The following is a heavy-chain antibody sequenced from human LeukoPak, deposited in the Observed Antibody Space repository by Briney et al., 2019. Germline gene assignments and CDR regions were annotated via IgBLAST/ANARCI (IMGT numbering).Heavy chain of an antibody. V-gene: IGHV3-43D*03. J-gene: IGHJ4*02. D-gene: IGHD3-22*01. CDR1: GFTFDDYA. Sequence: GGSLRLSCAASGFTFDDYAMHWVRQAPGRGLEWVSLISWDGGSTYYADSVKGRFTISRDNAKNSLYLQMNSLRAEDTAVYYCARLNPMIVVNWGQGTLVTVSS. CDR2: ISWDGGST. CDR3: ARLNPMIVVN.